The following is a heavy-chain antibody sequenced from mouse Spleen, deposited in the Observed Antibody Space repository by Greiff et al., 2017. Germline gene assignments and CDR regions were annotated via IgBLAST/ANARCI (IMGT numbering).Heavy chain of an antibody. Sequence: VKLMESGPGLVAPSQSLSITCTISGFSLTSYGVHWVRQPPGKGLEWLVVIWSDGSTTYNSALKSRLSISKDNSKSQVFLKLNSLQTDDTATYYCAKENGTWAMDYWGQGTSVTVSS. CDR1: GFSLTSYG. V-gene: IGHV2-6-1*01. CDR2: IWSDGST. J-gene: IGHJ4*01. CDR3: AKENGTWAMDY. D-gene: IGHD4-1*01.